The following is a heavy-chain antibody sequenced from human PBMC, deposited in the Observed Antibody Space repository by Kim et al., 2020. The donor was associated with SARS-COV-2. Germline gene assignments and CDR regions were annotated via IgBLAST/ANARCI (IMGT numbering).Heavy chain of an antibody. CDR1: GHTFTRDS. Sequence: ASVKVSCKTSGHTFTRDSIHWVRQAPGQRLEWMGGIDCGNGNTIYSQKFQVRVTLSTDTSASTAYMELSSLRSEDSAVYLCLEGYYFDYWGQGTLVTVSS. V-gene: IGHV1-3*01. CDR3: LEGYYFDY. CDR2: IDCGNGNT. J-gene: IGHJ4*02. D-gene: IGHD2-15*01.